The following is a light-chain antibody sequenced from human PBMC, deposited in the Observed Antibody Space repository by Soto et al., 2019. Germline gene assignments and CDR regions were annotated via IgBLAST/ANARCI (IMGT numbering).Light chain of an antibody. CDR3: SSYTSSTTLVV. CDR1: SSDVGGYNY. Sequence: QSALTQPASVSGSPGQSITISCTGTSSDVGGYNYDSWYQQHPGKAPKLIIYEVRNRPSGVSNRFSGSKSGYTASLTISGLQAEDEADYYCSSYTSSTTLVVFGGGTKVTVL. CDR2: EVR. J-gene: IGLJ3*02. V-gene: IGLV2-14*01.